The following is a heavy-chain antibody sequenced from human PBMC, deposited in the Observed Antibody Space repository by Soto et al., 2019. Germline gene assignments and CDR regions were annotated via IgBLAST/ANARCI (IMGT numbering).Heavy chain of an antibody. CDR1: GGTFSNYA. Sequence: QVHLVQSGAEVKKPGSSVNVSCKASGGTFSNYAITWVRQAPGQGLEWVGRIIPIFGTTNVAQKFQSRVTITADESTTTAYMELSGLRSAYTAVYYCAKEGGADGYCGNWLDPWGQGTLVTVS. D-gene: IGHD5-12*01. J-gene: IGHJ5*02. V-gene: IGHV1-69*15. CDR2: IIPIFGTT. CDR3: AKEGGADGYCGNWLDP.